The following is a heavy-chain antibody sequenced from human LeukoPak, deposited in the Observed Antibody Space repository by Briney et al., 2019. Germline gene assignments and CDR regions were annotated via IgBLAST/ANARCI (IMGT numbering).Heavy chain of an antibody. J-gene: IGHJ3*02. V-gene: IGHV4-59*01. CDR1: GGSISSYY. D-gene: IGHD1-26*01. Sequence: SETLSLTCTVSGGSISSYYWSWIRQPPGKGLEWIGYIYYSGSTNYNPSLKSRVTISVDTSKNQFSLKLSSVTAADTAVYYCARFGRVGADVGAFDIWGQGTMVTVSS. CDR2: IYYSGST. CDR3: ARFGRVGADVGAFDI.